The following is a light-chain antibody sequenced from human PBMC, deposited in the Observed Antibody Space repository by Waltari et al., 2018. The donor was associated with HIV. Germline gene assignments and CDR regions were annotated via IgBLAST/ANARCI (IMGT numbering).Light chain of an antibody. CDR2: EGS. CDR3: FSYAGSSTLV. J-gene: IGLJ3*02. CDR1: SEDVGSYNL. Sequence: QAALTQPASAAGSPGQSITNARTGTSEDVGSYNLDPWYQQHPGKAPKLMIYEGSKRPSVVSNRFSGSKSGNTASLTISGLQAEDEADYYCFSYAGSSTLVFGGGTKLTVL. V-gene: IGLV2-23*01.